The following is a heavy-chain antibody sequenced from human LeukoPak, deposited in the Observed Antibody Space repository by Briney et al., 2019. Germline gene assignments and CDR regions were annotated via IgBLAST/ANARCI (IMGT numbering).Heavy chain of an antibody. CDR3: ARSIASDAFDI. J-gene: IGHJ3*02. D-gene: IGHD6-6*01. CDR2: ISSSSSYI. V-gene: IGHV3-21*01. Sequence: GGSLRLSCAASGFTFSSYSMTWVRQAPGKGLEWVSSISSSSSYIYYADSVKGRFTISRDNAKNSLYLQMNSLRAEDTAVYYCARSIASDAFDIWGQGTMVTVSS. CDR1: GFTFSSYS.